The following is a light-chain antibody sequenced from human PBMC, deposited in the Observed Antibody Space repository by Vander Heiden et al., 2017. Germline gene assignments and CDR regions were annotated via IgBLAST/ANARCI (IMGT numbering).Light chain of an antibody. Sequence: EIVLTQSPATLSLSAGERATLSCRASQSISADLAWYQQKPGQAPRLLIYDASNRATGIPARFSGSGSGTDFTLTISSLEPEDFAVYYCQQRNSWPRTFGQGTKVEI. CDR3: QQRNSWPRT. CDR2: DAS. V-gene: IGKV3-11*01. CDR1: QSISAD. J-gene: IGKJ2*01.